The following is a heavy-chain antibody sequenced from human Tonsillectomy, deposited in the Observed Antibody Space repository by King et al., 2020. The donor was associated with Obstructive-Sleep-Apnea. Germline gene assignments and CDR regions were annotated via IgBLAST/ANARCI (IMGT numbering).Heavy chain of an antibody. J-gene: IGHJ4*02. CDR3: AREGGGGVDY. CDR1: GCSSTIHN. V-gene: IGHV4-59*11. Sequence: QLQESGPGLVKPSETLSLTCTVSGCSSTIHNWSCVRQTPGKGREWIGDIHYSGGTYYSPAPKSRFSMSADTAKNHLALKLTSVTVADTAVYYCAREGGGGVDYWGQGILVTVSS. CDR2: IHYSGGT. D-gene: IGHD3-16*01.